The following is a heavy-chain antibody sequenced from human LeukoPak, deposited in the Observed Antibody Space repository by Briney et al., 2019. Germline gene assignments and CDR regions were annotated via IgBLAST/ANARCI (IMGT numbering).Heavy chain of an antibody. CDR3: ARDFRDGNTQVDY. Sequence: SETLSLTCTVSGGSISSSSYYWGWIRQPPGKGLEWIGSIYYSGSTYYNPSLKSRVTISVDTSKNQFSLKLSSVTAADTAVYYSARDFRDGNTQVDYWGQGTLVTVSS. V-gene: IGHV4-39*07. D-gene: IGHD5-24*01. CDR2: IYYSGST. J-gene: IGHJ4*02. CDR1: GGSISSSSYY.